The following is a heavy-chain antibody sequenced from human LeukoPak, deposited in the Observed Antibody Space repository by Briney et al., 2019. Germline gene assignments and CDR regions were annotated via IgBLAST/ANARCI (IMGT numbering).Heavy chain of an antibody. CDR2: IYYSGST. J-gene: IGHJ4*02. CDR3: ARQGDGCFDY. Sequence: PSETLSLTCTVSGGSISSYYWSWIRQPPGKGLEWIGYIYYSGSTNYNPSLKSRVTISVDTSKNQFSLKLSSVTAADTAVHYCARQGDGCFDYWGQGTLVTVSS. V-gene: IGHV4-59*08. CDR1: GGSISSYY. D-gene: IGHD5-24*01.